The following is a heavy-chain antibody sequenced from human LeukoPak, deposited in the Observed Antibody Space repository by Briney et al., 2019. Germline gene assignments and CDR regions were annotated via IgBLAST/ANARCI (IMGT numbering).Heavy chain of an antibody. CDR3: ARHKTVSYAFDI. J-gene: IGHJ3*02. CDR2: MYYSGST. Sequence: SETLSLTCTVFSGSISSSRYYWGWIRQPPGKGLEWIGSMYYSGSTYYNPSLKSRVTISVDTSKNQFSLKLSSVTAADTAVYYCARHKTVSYAFDIWGQGTMVTVSS. D-gene: IGHD4-11*01. CDR1: SGSISSSRYY. V-gene: IGHV4-39*01.